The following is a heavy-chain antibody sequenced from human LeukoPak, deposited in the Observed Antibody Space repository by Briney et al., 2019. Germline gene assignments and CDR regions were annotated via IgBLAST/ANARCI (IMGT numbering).Heavy chain of an antibody. CDR2: IYYSGST. CDR1: GGSISSSSYY. V-gene: IGHV4-39*01. D-gene: IGHD5-12*01. Sequence: SETLSLTCTVSGGSISSSSYYWGWIRQPPGKGLEWIGSIYYSGSTYYNPSLKSRVTISVDTSKNQFSLKLSSVTAADTAVYYCARQGASLRKHHFDYWGQGTLVTVSS. CDR3: ARQGASLRKHHFDY. J-gene: IGHJ4*02.